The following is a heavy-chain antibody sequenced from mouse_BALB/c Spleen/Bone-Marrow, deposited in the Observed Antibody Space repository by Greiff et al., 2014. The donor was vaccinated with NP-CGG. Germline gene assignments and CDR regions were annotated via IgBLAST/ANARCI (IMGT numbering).Heavy chain of an antibody. CDR2: ISSGSSTI. D-gene: IGHD1-1*01. Sequence: EVQLVESGGGLVQPGGSRKLPCAASGFTFSSFGMHWVRQAPEKGLEWVAYISSGSSTIYYGDTVMGRFTISRDNPKNTLFLQMTSLSSEDTATYYCVRSGSSSGYFDYWGQGTTLTVSS. V-gene: IGHV5-17*02. CDR1: GFTFSSFG. CDR3: VRSGSSSGYFDY. J-gene: IGHJ2*01.